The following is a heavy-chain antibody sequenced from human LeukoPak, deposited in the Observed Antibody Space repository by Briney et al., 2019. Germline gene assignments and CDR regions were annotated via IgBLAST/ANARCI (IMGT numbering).Heavy chain of an antibody. D-gene: IGHD6-6*01. V-gene: IGHV3-21*01. CDR3: ARARGSSPGNAFDI. CDR2: ISSSSSYI. J-gene: IGHJ3*02. CDR1: GFTFSSYS. Sequence: PGGSLRLSCAASGFTFSSYSMNWVRQAPGKGLEWVSSISSSSSYIYYADSVKGRFTISRDNAKNSLYLQMNSLRAEDTAMYYCARARGSSPGNAFDIWGQGTMVTVSS.